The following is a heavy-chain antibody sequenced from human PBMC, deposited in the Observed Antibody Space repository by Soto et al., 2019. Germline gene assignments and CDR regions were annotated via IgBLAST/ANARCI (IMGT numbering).Heavy chain of an antibody. J-gene: IGHJ4*02. V-gene: IGHV1-46*01. D-gene: IGHD3-22*01. CDR3: AREVSHYDSSGYLDY. CDR1: GYTFASYY. Sequence: ASVEVSCKASGYTFASYYMHWVRQAPGQGLEWMGIINPSGGSTSYAQKFQGRVTMTRDTSTSTVYMELSSLRAEDTAVYYCAREVSHYDSSGYLDYWGQGTLVTVSS. CDR2: INPSGGST.